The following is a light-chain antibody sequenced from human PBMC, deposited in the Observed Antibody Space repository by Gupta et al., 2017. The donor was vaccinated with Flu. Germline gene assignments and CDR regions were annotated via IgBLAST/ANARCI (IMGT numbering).Light chain of an antibody. J-gene: IGKJ1*01. Sequence: PFTLGQPASISGRSSQSLVHRNGNTYLTWFQQRPGQSPRRLIYRGSKRDCGVPDRFSGSGSGNDFTLKISRVEAEDVGVYYCMQGTHWRTFGQGTKVEIK. CDR1: QSLVHRNGNTY. V-gene: IGKV2-30*02. CDR3: MQGTHWRT. CDR2: RGS.